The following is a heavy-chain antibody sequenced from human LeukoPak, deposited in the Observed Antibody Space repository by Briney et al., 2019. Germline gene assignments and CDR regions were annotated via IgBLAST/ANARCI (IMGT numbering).Heavy chain of an antibody. Sequence: ASVKVSCKASGYAFTSYGISWVRQAPGQGLEWMGIINPSGGSTSYAQKFQGRVTMTRDTSTSTVYMELSSLRSEDTAVYYCARARWGSDGGSDYWGQGSLVTVSS. D-gene: IGHD3-16*01. J-gene: IGHJ4*02. CDR1: GYAFTSYG. V-gene: IGHV1-46*01. CDR3: ARARWGSDGGSDY. CDR2: INPSGGST.